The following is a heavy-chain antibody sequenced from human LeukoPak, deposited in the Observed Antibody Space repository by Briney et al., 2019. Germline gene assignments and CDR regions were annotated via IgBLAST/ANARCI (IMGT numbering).Heavy chain of an antibody. CDR3: AGYYYDSSGYPRPWFDP. V-gene: IGHV1-8*01. Sequence: ASVKVSCKASGYTFTSYDINWVRQATGQGLEWMGWMNPNSGNTGYAQKFQGRVTLTTDTSTGTAYMELRSLRSDDTAVYYCAGYYYDSSGYPRPWFDPWGQGTLVTVSS. CDR2: MNPNSGNT. CDR1: GYTFTSYD. D-gene: IGHD3-22*01. J-gene: IGHJ5*02.